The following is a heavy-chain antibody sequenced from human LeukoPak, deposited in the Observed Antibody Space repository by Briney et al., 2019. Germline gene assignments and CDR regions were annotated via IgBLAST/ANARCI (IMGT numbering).Heavy chain of an antibody. CDR3: ARVLETDCTGGSCYSGLDY. Sequence: GGSLRLSCAATGFTFSSYNMKWVRQAPGEGLEWVSSISRTGTYIYYADSVKGRFTVSRDNAQNSLYLQMNSLRVEDTAVYYCARVLETDCTGGSCYSGLDYWGQGTLVTVSS. CDR1: GFTFSSYN. CDR2: ISRTGTYI. D-gene: IGHD2-15*01. V-gene: IGHV3-21*01. J-gene: IGHJ4*02.